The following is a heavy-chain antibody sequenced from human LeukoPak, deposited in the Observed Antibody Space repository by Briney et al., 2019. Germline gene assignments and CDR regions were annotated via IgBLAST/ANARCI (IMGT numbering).Heavy chain of an antibody. Sequence: SETLSLTCAVSGYSISSGYYWDWIRQPPGKGLEWIGSIYHSGSTYYNPSLKSRVTISVDTSKNQFSLKLSSVTAADTAVYYCARAVRGVILGYYFDYWGQGTLVTVSS. D-gene: IGHD3-10*01. J-gene: IGHJ4*02. V-gene: IGHV4-38-2*01. CDR3: ARAVRGVILGYYFDY. CDR2: IYHSGST. CDR1: GYSISSGYY.